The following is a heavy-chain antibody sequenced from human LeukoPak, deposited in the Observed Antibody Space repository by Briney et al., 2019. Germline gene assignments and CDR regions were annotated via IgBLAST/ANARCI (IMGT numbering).Heavy chain of an antibody. V-gene: IGHV4-39*01. D-gene: IGHD4-11*01. CDR3: ARSREGFDYTKGGFDY. J-gene: IGHJ4*02. Sequence: SETLSLTCTVSGGSISSSGYYWGWIRQPPGKGLEWIGSIYYSGSTYYNPSLRSRVTISVDTSKNQFSLKLSSVTAADTAVYYCARSREGFDYTKGGFDYWGQGTLVTVSS. CDR1: GGSISSSGYY. CDR2: IYYSGST.